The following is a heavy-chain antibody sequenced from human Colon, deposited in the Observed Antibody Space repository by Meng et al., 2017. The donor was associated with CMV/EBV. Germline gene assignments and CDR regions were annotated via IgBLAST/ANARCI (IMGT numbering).Heavy chain of an antibody. J-gene: IGHJ4*02. Sequence: SVKVSCKASGVTFTNYAISWVRQAPGQGLEWMGGIIPMFGTANYAQKFQGRVTITTDDSTSTAYMELSSLRSEDTAMYYCAKESGYGFLGSNYFDSWGQGTLVTVSS. CDR1: GVTFTNYA. V-gene: IGHV1-69*05. D-gene: IGHD5-18*01. CDR3: AKESGYGFLGSNYFDS. CDR2: IIPMFGTA.